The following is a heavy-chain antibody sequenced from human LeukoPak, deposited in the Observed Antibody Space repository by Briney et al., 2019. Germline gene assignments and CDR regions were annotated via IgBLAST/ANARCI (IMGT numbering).Heavy chain of an antibody. CDR1: GDSISSTNYY. Sequence: ASETLSLTCSVAGDSISSTNYYWAWIRQPPGKGLEWIGSIYDTGSTYYNPSLKSRVTISVDTSKNQFSLKLSSVTAADTAVYYCARLDTAMADYWGQGTLVTVSS. J-gene: IGHJ4*02. V-gene: IGHV4-39*07. CDR2: IYDTGST. D-gene: IGHD5-18*01. CDR3: ARLDTAMADY.